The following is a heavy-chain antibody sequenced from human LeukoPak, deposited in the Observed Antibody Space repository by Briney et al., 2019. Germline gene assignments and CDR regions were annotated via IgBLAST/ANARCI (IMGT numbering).Heavy chain of an antibody. J-gene: IGHJ5*02. Sequence: ASVKVSCKASGGTFSSYAISWVRQAPGKGLEWMGRIIPIFGIANYAQKFQGRVTITADKSTSTAYMELSSLRSEDTAVYYCARARIAAAVTYNWFDPWGQGTLVTVSS. D-gene: IGHD6-13*01. CDR2: IIPIFGIA. V-gene: IGHV1-69*04. CDR3: ARARIAAAVTYNWFDP. CDR1: GGTFSSYA.